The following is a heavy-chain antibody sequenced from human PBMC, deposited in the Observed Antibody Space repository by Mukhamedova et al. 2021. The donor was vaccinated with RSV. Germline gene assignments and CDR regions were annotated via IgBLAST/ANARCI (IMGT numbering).Heavy chain of an antibody. CDR3: TADVPDAMPQVDY. D-gene: IGHD2-2*01. Sequence: VGRVKSSGTIDYAAPVKGRFTISRDDSKNTLFLQMNSPKTEDTAIYYCTADVPDAMPQVDYWGQGTLVTVSS. V-gene: IGHV3-15*07. J-gene: IGHJ4*02. CDR2: VKSSGTI.